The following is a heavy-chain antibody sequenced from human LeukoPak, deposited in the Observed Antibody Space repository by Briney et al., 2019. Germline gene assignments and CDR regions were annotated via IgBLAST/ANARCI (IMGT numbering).Heavy chain of an antibody. CDR3: ARSWGHVYGGNLDY. D-gene: IGHD4-23*01. J-gene: IGHJ4*02. CDR1: GYTFTSYG. V-gene: IGHV1-18*01. CDR2: ISAYNGNT. Sequence: ASVKVSCKASGYTFTSYGISWVRQAPGQGLEWMGWISAYNGNTNYAQNLQGRVTMTTDTSTSTAYLELRSLRSDDPAVYYCARSWGHVYGGNLDYWGQGTLVTVSS.